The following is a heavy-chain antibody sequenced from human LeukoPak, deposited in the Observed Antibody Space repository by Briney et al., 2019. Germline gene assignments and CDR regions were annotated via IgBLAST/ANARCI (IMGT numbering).Heavy chain of an antibody. CDR1: GYSFTSYW. J-gene: IGHJ4*02. CDR2: VYPGDSET. D-gene: IGHD6-6*01. CDR3: ATTSRHFDY. V-gene: IGHV5-51*01. Sequence: GESLKISCKGSGYSFTSYWIGWVRQMPGRGLEWMGIVYPGDSETRYSTSFQGQVTISADKSINTAYLHWSSLRASDTATYYCATTSRHFDYWGQGTLLTVSS.